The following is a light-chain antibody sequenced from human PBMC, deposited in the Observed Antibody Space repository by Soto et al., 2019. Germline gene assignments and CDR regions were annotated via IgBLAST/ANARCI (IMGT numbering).Light chain of an antibody. V-gene: IGKV3-11*01. CDR3: QQRGT. Sequence: EIVLTQSPATLTFAPGERASLSCRASQSVSSYLAWYQQKPGQAPRLLIYDASNRATGIPARFSGSGSGTDFTLTISSLEPEDFAVYYCQQRGTFGPGTKVDIK. CDR2: DAS. J-gene: IGKJ3*01. CDR1: QSVSSY.